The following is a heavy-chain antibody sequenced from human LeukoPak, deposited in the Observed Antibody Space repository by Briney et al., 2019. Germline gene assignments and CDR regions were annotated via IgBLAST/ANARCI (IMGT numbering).Heavy chain of an antibody. J-gene: IGHJ4*02. CDR3: ARELLWFGELSPYYFDY. CDR1: GFTFSDYY. V-gene: IGHV3-11*04. D-gene: IGHD3-10*01. Sequence: AGSLRLSCAASGFTFSDYYMSWIRQAPAKGLEWVSYISSSGSTIYYANSVKGRFTISRDNAKNSLYLQMNSLRAEDTAVYYCARELLWFGELSPYYFDYWGQGTLVTVSS. CDR2: ISSSGSTI.